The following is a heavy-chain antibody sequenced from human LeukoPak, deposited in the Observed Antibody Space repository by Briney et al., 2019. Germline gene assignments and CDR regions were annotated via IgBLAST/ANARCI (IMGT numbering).Heavy chain of an antibody. J-gene: IGHJ4*02. Sequence: PGGSLRLSCAASGFTFSSYWMSWVRQAPGKGLEWVANIKQDGSEKYYVDSVKGRFTISRDNAKNSLYLQMNSLRAEDTAVYYCARETATAVAGKKIDYWGQGTLVTVSS. CDR2: IKQDGSEK. CDR1: GFTFSSYW. CDR3: ARETATAVAGKKIDY. V-gene: IGHV3-7*01. D-gene: IGHD6-19*01.